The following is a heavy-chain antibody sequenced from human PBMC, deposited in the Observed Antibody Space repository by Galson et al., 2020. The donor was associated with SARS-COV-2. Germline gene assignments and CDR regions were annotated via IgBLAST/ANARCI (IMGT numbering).Heavy chain of an antibody. CDR3: ARDVVTGIQGPRGWFDP. D-gene: IGHD5-18*01. CDR1: GVSLSSGSYS. Sequence: SETLSLTCTVSGVSLSSGSYSWDWIRQTPGKELEWIGGISSSGATHYNPSPDNRATISIDTSKKRSSLRLTSVTAADTAMYDCARDVVTGIQGPRGWFDPWGQGTPVTVSS. J-gene: IGHJ5*02. V-gene: IGHV4-39*07. CDR2: ISSSGAT.